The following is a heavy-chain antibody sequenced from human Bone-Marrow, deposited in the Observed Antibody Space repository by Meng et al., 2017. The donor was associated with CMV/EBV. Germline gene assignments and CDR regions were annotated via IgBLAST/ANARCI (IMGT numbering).Heavy chain of an antibody. CDR1: GFTFSSYW. CDR2: INSDGSST. J-gene: IGHJ4*02. CDR3: ASEYCDSTTCYDY. Sequence: GESLKISCAASGFTFSSYWMHWVRQAPGKGLVWLARINSDGSSTTYADSVKGRFTISRDNAKNTLYLQMHSLRAEDTAVYYCASEYCDSTTCYDYWGQGTLVPVSS. V-gene: IGHV3-74*01. D-gene: IGHD2/OR15-2a*01.